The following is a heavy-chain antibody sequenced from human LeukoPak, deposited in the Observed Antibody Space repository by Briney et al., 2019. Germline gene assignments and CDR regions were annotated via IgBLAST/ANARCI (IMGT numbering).Heavy chain of an antibody. CDR2: VSASGGDT. J-gene: IGHJ4*02. CDR3: AKDLSWGGGY. V-gene: IGHV3-23*01. Sequence: PGGSLRLSCAASGFTFRNFAMSWVRQAPGKGLDWVSTVSASGGDTYYADSVKGRFTISRDNSKNTLYLQMNSLRADDTAIYYCAKDLSWGGGYWGQGTLVTVSS. CDR1: GFTFRNFA. D-gene: IGHD6-13*01.